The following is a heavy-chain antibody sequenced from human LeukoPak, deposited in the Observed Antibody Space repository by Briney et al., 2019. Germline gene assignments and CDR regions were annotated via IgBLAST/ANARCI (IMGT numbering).Heavy chain of an antibody. J-gene: IGHJ4*02. D-gene: IGHD7-27*01. Sequence: ASVKVSCKASGYIFTSYYMNWVRQAPGQGLEWMGRIIPILGIANYAQKFQGRVTITADKSTSTAYMELSSLRSEDTAVYYCATSWGSVLEYYFDYWGQGTLVTVSS. CDR2: IIPILGIA. V-gene: IGHV1-69*02. CDR1: GYIFTSYY. CDR3: ATSWGSVLEYYFDY.